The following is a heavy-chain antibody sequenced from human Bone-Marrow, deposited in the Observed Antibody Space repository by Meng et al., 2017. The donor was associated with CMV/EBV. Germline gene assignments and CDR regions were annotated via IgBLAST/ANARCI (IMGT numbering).Heavy chain of an antibody. J-gene: IGHJ4*02. CDR3: AASRYSGYDLYY. CDR1: GFIFTSHG. D-gene: IGHD5-12*01. Sequence: GGSLRLSCAASGFIFTSHGMHWVRQAPGKGLEWVSFIRYDGNNKYYADSVRGRFTISRDNAKNTLYLQMNSLRAEDTAVYYCAASRYSGYDLYYWGQGTLVTVSS. V-gene: IGHV3-30*02. CDR2: IRYDGNNK.